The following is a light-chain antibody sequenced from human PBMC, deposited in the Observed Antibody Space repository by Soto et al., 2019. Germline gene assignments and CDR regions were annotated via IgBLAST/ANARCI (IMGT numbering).Light chain of an antibody. Sequence: DIQMTQSPSSLSASVGDRVTITCQASQDISNYLNWYQQKLGKAPKLLIYDASNLEPGVPSRFSGSGSGTEFTLTIISLQPEDFATYYCQQSYRFPKTFGRGTKVEVK. CDR3: QQSYRFPKT. CDR2: DAS. J-gene: IGKJ1*01. CDR1: QDISNY. V-gene: IGKV1-33*01.